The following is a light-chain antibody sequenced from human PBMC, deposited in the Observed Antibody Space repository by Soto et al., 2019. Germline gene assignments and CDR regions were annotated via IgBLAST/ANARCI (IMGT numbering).Light chain of an antibody. CDR2: EVS. V-gene: IGLV2-14*01. J-gene: IGLJ2*01. CDR3: SSYTSSITPVV. CDR1: SSDVGGYNY. Sequence: QSALTQPASVSGSPGQSITISCTGTSSDVGGYNYVSWYQQYPGKAPKVVIYEVSNRPSGVSNRFSGSKSGNTAFLTISGLQTEDEADYYCSSYTSSITPVVFGGGTKLTVL.